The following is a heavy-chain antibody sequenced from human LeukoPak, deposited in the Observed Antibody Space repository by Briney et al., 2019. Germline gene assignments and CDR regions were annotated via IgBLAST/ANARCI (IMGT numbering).Heavy chain of an antibody. J-gene: IGHJ5*02. CDR3: ASYIAAAGTWSRWFDP. CDR2: IQQDGSEK. Sequence: GGSLRLSCTASGFTFSSYWMSWVRQAPGKGLEWVANIQQDGSEKHYMDSVKGRFTISRDNAKNSLYLQMNSLRAEDTAVYYCASYIAAAGTWSRWFDPWGQGTLVTVSS. D-gene: IGHD6-13*01. V-gene: IGHV3-7*01. CDR1: GFTFSSYW.